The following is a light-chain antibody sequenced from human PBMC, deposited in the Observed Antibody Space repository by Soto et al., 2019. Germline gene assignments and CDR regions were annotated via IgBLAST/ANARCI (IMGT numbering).Light chain of an antibody. CDR2: DDT. J-gene: IGLJ1*01. CDR1: SSNIGGNS. V-gene: IGLV1-51*01. CDR3: GSWDSSLSAYV. Sequence: QSVLTQPPSVSAAPRQKVTISCAGSSSNIGGNSVSWYQQLPGTAPKLLIYDDTKRPSGIPDRFSGSKSGTSATLGITGFQTGDEADYYCGSWDSSLSAYVFGTGTKVTVL.